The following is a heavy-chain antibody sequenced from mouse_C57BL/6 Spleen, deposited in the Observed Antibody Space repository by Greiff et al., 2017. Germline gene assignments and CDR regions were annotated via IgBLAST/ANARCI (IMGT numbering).Heavy chain of an antibody. V-gene: IGHV1-81*01. Sequence: LVESGAELARPGASVKLSCKASGYTFTSYGISWVKQRTGQGLEWIGEIYPRSGNTYYNEKFKGKATLTTDKASSPGYMELRSRTSEDSAVYFCARERRLYGSSFYAMDYWGQGTSVTVSS. CDR2: IYPRSGNT. CDR1: GYTFTSYG. J-gene: IGHJ4*01. CDR3: ARERRLYGSSFYAMDY. D-gene: IGHD1-1*01.